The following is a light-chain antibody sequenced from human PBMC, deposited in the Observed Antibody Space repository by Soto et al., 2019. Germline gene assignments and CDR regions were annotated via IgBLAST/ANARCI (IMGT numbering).Light chain of an antibody. Sequence: EIVLTQSPASLSLSPGETATVSCRASQSVPRHLAWYQQKPGQAPRLLIYGASSRATGIPDRFSGSGSGTDFTLTISNLEPEDFAVYYCQQRSDWPWTFGQGTKV. V-gene: IGKV3-11*01. CDR3: QQRSDWPWT. CDR2: GAS. J-gene: IGKJ1*01. CDR1: QSVPRH.